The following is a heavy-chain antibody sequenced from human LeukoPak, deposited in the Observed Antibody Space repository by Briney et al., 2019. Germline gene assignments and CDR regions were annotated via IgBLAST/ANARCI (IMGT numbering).Heavy chain of an antibody. CDR1: GGSISSYY. D-gene: IGHD1-26*01. J-gene: IGHJ4*02. CDR2: IYTSGST. V-gene: IGHV4-4*07. Sequence: SETLSLTCTVSGGSISSYYWSWIRQPAGKGLEWIGRIYTSGSTNYTPSIKSRVTMSVDTSKNQFSLKLSSVTAADTAVYYCARGPRGGSFHDYWGQGTLVTVSS. CDR3: ARGPRGGSFHDY.